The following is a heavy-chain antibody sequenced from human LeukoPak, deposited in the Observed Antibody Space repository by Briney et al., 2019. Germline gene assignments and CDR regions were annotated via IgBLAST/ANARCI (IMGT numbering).Heavy chain of an antibody. CDR2: IDPSDSYT. Sequence: GESLKISCKESGDSFISYWISWVRQMPGKGLEWMGRIDPSDSYTNYSPSFQGHVTISADKSISTAYLQWSSLKPPDTAMYYCAFHYDGSGYPFDYWGQGTLVTVSS. CDR1: GDSFISYW. V-gene: IGHV5-10-1*01. D-gene: IGHD3-22*01. CDR3: AFHYDGSGYPFDY. J-gene: IGHJ4*02.